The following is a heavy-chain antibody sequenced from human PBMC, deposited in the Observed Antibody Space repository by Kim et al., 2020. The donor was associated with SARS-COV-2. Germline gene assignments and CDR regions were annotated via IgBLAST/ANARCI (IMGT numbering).Heavy chain of an antibody. CDR3: ARDYYDSSGYNHDY. J-gene: IGHJ4*02. CDR1: GGTFSSYA. CDR2: IIPILGIA. Sequence: SVKVSCKASGGTFSSYAISWVRQAPGQGLEWMGRIIPILGIANYAQKFQGRVTITADKSTSTAYMELSSLRSEDTAVYYCARDYYDSSGYNHDYWGQGTLVTVSS. D-gene: IGHD3-22*01. V-gene: IGHV1-69*04.